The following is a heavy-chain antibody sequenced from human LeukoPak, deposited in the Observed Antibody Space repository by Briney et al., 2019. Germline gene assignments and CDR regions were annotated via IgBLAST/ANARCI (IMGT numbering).Heavy chain of an antibody. D-gene: IGHD5-18*01. CDR2: MNPNSGNT. CDR3: AREITDNGYSSYYFDY. V-gene: IGHV1-8*03. Sequence: GASVTVSCTASGYTFTLYDINWVRQATGQGLEWMGWMNPNSGNTGYAQKFQGRVTITRNTSISTAYMELSSLRSEDTAVYYCAREITDNGYSSYYFDYWGQGTLVTVSS. CDR1: GYTFTLYD. J-gene: IGHJ4*02.